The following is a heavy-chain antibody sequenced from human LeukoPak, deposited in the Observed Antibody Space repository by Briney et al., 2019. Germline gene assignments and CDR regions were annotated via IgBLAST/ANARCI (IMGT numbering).Heavy chain of an antibody. V-gene: IGHV4-31*11. CDR2: IHPTGNL. Sequence: SKTLSLTCAVAGGSINGGGYYWNWVRQHPGKGLEWIGCIHPTGNLYYNPSLTGRSTISVDTSKSHFSLNLTSLTAADTAVYYCARGADAHKVAYWSQGTLVTVSS. CDR1: GGSINGGGYY. D-gene: IGHD2-2*01. CDR3: ARGADAHKVAY. J-gene: IGHJ4*02.